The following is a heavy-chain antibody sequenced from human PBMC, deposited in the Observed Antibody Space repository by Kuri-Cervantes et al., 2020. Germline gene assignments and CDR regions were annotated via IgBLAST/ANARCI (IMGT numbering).Heavy chain of an antibody. CDR1: GFLVSHTY. CDR3: AKEGDG. J-gene: IGHJ4*02. D-gene: IGHD3-16*01. CDR2: ISGSGGST. V-gene: IGHV3-23*01. Sequence: GGSLRLSCEVSGFLVSHTYMSWVRQAPGKGLEWVSVISGSGGSTYYADSVKGRFTISRDNSKNTLYLQMNSLRAEDTAVYYCAKEGDGWGQGTLVTVSS.